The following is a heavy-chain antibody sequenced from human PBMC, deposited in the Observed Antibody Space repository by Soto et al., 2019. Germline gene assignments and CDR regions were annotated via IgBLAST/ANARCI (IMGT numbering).Heavy chain of an antibody. CDR3: AKTSVETYYFDY. V-gene: IGHV3-23*01. CDR1: GCTFSSYT. Sequence: GGSLRLSCAASGCTFSSYTMSWVSQAPGKGLEWISAISDSAANTYYADSVKGRFTISRDNSKNTLDLQMNSLRAEDTAVYYCAKTSVETYYFDYWGQGTLVTVSS. D-gene: IGHD5-18*01. CDR2: ISDSAANT. J-gene: IGHJ4*02.